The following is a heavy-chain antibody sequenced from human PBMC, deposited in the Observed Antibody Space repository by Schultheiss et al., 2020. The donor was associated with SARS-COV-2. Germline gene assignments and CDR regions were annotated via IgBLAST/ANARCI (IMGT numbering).Heavy chain of an antibody. CDR2: IYYSGST. V-gene: IGHV4-38-2*01. CDR1: GYSISSGYY. D-gene: IGHD6-6*01. J-gene: IGHJ2*01. Sequence: SETLSLTCAVSGYSISSGYYWGWIRQPPGKGLEWIGYIYYSGSTNYNPSLKSRVTMSVDTSKNQFSLKLSSVTAADTAVYYCASLSSSSPYYWYFDLWGRGTLVTVSS. CDR3: ASLSSSSPYYWYFDL.